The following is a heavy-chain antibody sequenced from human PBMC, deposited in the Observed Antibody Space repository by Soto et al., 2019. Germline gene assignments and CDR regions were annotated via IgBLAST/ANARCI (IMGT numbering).Heavy chain of an antibody. CDR2: IIPIFGTA. CDR1: GGTFSSYA. Sequence: SVKVSCKASGGTFSSYAISWVRQAPGQGLEWMGGIIPIFGTANYAQKFQGRVTITADESTSTAYMELSSLRSEDTAVYYCARDRNLRFLEWPKPGGAFDIWGQGTMVTVSS. V-gene: IGHV1-69*13. D-gene: IGHD3-3*01. J-gene: IGHJ3*02. CDR3: ARDRNLRFLEWPKPGGAFDI.